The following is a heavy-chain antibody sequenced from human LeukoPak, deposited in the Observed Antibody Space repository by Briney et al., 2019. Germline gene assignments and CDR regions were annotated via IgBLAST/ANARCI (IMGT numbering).Heavy chain of an antibody. J-gene: IGHJ3*02. CDR2: IYYSGST. CDR1: GGSISSYY. CDR3: ARGQQLVKKAFDI. V-gene: IGHV4-59*01. Sequence: SKTLSLTCTVSGGSISSYYWSWIRQPPGKGLEWIGYIYYSGSTNYNPSLKSRVTISVDTSKNQFSLKLSSVTAADTAVYYCARGQQLVKKAFDIWGQGTMVTVSS. D-gene: IGHD6-13*01.